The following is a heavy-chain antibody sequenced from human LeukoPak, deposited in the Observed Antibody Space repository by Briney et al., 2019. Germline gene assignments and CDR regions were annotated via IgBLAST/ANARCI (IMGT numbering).Heavy chain of an antibody. CDR3: ARAYYDILTGPLHWFDP. V-gene: IGHV1-18*04. D-gene: IGHD3-9*01. Sequence: ASVKVSCKASGYTFTGYNINWLRQAPGQGLEWMGWISAYNGNTNYAQKLQGRVTMTTDTSTSTAYMELRSLRSDDTAVYYCARAYYDILTGPLHWFDPWGQGTLVTDSS. CDR1: GYTFTGYN. J-gene: IGHJ5*02. CDR2: ISAYNGNT.